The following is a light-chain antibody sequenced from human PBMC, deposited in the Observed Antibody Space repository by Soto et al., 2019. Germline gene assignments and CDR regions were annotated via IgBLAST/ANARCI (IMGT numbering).Light chain of an antibody. CDR3: QQYDNTLYT. CDR2: AAS. V-gene: IGKV3-20*01. J-gene: IGKJ2*01. Sequence: EIVLTQSPGTLSLSPGERATLSCRASQSVSSTYLAWYQQKPGQPPRLLIYAASSRDTGIPYRFSGNGSGTDFTLTISRLEPEDFAMYYCQQYDNTLYTFGPGTKLEIK. CDR1: QSVSSTY.